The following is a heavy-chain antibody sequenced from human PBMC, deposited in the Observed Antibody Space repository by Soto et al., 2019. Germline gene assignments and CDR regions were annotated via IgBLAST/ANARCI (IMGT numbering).Heavy chain of an antibody. J-gene: IGHJ6*02. CDR3: ARGDSTDCSNGVCSFFYNHDMDV. D-gene: IGHD2-8*01. CDR1: GYSFTDYH. Sequence: ASVKVSCKASGYSFTDYHIHWVRQAPGQGLEWLGRINPKSGGTSTAQKFQGWVTMTTDTSISTASMELTRLTSDDTAIHYCARGDSTDCSNGVCSFFYNHDMDVWGQGTTVTVSS. V-gene: IGHV1-2*04. CDR2: INPKSGGT.